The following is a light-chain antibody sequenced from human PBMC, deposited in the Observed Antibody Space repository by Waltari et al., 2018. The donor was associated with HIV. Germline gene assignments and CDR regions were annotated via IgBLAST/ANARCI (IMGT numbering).Light chain of an antibody. J-gene: IGLJ2*01. V-gene: IGLV3-25*03. CDR1: ALPNQY. CDR3: QSTDSSGTYVV. CDR2: KDS. Sequence: SYELTQPPSLSVSPGRPASITCSGDALPNQYAYWYQQKAGQAPGLIIYKDSGRPAGIPERFSGSSSGTTVTLTISGVQAEDEADYYCQSTDSSGTYVVFGGGTKVTVL.